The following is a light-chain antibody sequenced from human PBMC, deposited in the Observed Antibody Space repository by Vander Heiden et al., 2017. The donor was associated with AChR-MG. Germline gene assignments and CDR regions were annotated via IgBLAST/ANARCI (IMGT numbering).Light chain of an antibody. CDR3: QQEGSSPRT. CDR2: DAS. CDR1: QSVRSSY. J-gene: IGKJ1*01. V-gene: IGKV3D-20*01. Sequence: EIVLTQSPATLSLSPGERATLSCGASQSVRSSYLAWYQQKHGLAPRLLIYDASSRATGIPDRFSGSGSGTDFTLTISRLEPEDFAVYYCQQEGSSPRTFGQRTKVEIK.